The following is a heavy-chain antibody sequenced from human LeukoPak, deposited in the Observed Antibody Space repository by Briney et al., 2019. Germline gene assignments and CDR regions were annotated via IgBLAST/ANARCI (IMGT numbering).Heavy chain of an antibody. CDR1: GFTFSSYW. V-gene: IGHV3-7*03. D-gene: IGHD2-2*01. Sequence: GGSPRLSCAASGFTFSSYWMSWVRQAPGKGLEWVANIKQDGSEKYYVDSVKGRFTISRDNAKNSLYLQMNSLRAEDTAVYYCAREGVYCSSTSCYGILDYFDYWGQGTLVTVSS. CDR2: IKQDGSEK. CDR3: AREGVYCSSTSCYGILDYFDY. J-gene: IGHJ4*02.